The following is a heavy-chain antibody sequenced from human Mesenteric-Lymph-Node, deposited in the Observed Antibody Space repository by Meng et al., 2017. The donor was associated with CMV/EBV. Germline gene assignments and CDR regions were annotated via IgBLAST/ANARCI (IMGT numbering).Heavy chain of an antibody. CDR3: ARLSTRYYGGTGHIFGDY. CDR1: SNSSADHD. V-gene: IGHV4-31*02. Sequence: SNSSADHDWSWIRQRPGEGLEWIENIYNSGSTYYNPSIKSRVTMSEDTSKNQFFLKLTSVTAADTAVYFCARLSTRYYGGTGHIFGDYWGQGALVTVSS. CDR2: IYNSGST. J-gene: IGHJ4*02. D-gene: IGHD3-10*01.